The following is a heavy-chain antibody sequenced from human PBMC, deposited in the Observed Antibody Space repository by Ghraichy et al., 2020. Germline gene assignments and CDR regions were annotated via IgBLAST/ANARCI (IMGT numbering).Heavy chain of an antibody. V-gene: IGHV3-23*01. Sequence: GESLNISCAASGFTFSSYVMSWVRLAPGRGLEWVSAISGSGGSTYYADSVKGRFTISRDNSKNTLYLQMNSLTAEDTAIYYCAKEPYITTFVTHLDYWGQGTLVTVSP. CDR2: ISGSGGST. J-gene: IGHJ4*02. CDR1: GFTFSSYV. D-gene: IGHD4-11*01. CDR3: AKEPYITTFVTHLDY.